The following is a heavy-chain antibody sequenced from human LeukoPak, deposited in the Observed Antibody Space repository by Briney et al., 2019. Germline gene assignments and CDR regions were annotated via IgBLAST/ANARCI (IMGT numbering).Heavy chain of an antibody. D-gene: IGHD6-13*01. J-gene: IGHJ4*02. CDR2: IYHSGLI. CDR1: GYYISSGYY. V-gene: IGHV4-38-2*02. CDR3: AGSSNWLPFDH. Sequence: SETLSLTCTVSGYYISSGYYWGWIRQPPGKGLEWIANIYHSGLIYYNPSLKSRITISIDTSKNQFSLKLNSVTAADTAVYYCAGSSNWLPFDHWGQGALVTVSS.